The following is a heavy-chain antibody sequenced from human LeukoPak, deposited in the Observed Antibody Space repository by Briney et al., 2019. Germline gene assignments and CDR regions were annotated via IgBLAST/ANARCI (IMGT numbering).Heavy chain of an antibody. CDR2: INPNSGAT. V-gene: IGHV1-2*02. CDR3: ARWYCSSTSCYAGAFDI. CDR1: GYTFTGYY. D-gene: IGHD2-2*01. J-gene: IGHJ3*02. Sequence: ASVKVSCKASGYTFTGYYMHWVRQAPGQGLEWMGWINPNSGATTYAQRFQDRVTMTRDTSISTAYMELSSLRSDDTAVYYCARWYCSSTSCYAGAFDIWGLGTMVTVSS.